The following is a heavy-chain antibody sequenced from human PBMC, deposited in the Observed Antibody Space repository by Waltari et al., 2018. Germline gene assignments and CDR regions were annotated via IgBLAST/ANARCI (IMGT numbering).Heavy chain of an antibody. Sequence: QVHLQEAGPGLVKPSGTLSLTCAVSGASLSNIYWWSWVRQPPGKGLEWIGQIHQSGRTNYNPSLDSRAIVSMDTSNNQISLKLTSATAADTAVYYCAADRGRGIYFDYWGQGTLVTVSP. J-gene: IGHJ4*02. CDR1: GASLSNIYW. CDR2: IHQSGRT. CDR3: AADRGRGIYFDY. D-gene: IGHD2-15*01. V-gene: IGHV4-4*02.